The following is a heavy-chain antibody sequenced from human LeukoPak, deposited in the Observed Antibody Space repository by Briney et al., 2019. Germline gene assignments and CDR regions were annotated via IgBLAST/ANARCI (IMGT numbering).Heavy chain of an antibody. V-gene: IGHV1-2*02. CDR1: GYTFTGYF. Sequence: ASVKVSCKAAGYTFTGYFLHWVRQAPGQGLERLGWINPNNGDTIYAQKFQGRVTMTRDTSITTAYMDLSRLTSDDTAVYYCARGPSTGGYDYWGQGTLVTVSS. CDR2: INPNNGDT. CDR3: ARGPSTGGYDY. J-gene: IGHJ4*02. D-gene: IGHD4-17*01.